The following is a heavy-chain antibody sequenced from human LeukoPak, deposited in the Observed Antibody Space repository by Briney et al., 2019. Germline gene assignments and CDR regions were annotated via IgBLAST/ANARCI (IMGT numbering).Heavy chain of an antibody. J-gene: IGHJ4*02. D-gene: IGHD6-13*01. CDR2: IWYDGSNK. CDR1: GFTFSSYG. Sequence: PGRSLRLSCAASGFTFSSYGMHWVRQAPGKGLEWVAVIWYDGSNKYYADSVKGRFTISRDNSKNTLYLQTNSVRAEDTAVYYCARGDSSSWNNYFDYWGQGTLVTVSS. CDR3: ARGDSSSWNNYFDY. V-gene: IGHV3-33*01.